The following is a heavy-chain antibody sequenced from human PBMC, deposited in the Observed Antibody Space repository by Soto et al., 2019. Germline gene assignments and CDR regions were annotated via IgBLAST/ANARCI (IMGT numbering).Heavy chain of an antibody. Sequence: GASVKVSCKASGGTFSSYAICWVRQAPGQGLEWMGGIIPIFGTANYAQKFQGRVTITADESTSTAYMELSSLRSEDTAVYYCASGLSYSSGWYALYYGMDVWGQGTTVTVS. V-gene: IGHV1-69*13. J-gene: IGHJ6*02. CDR2: IIPIFGTA. D-gene: IGHD6-19*01. CDR3: ASGLSYSSGWYALYYGMDV. CDR1: GGTFSSYA.